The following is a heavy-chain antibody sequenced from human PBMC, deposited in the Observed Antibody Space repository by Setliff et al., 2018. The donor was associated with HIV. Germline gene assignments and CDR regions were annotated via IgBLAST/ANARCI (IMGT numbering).Heavy chain of an antibody. CDR1: GFRFSDYT. CDR2: ISGSGDTI. J-gene: IGHJ5*02. D-gene: IGHD2-21*01. Sequence: PGGSLRLSCAPSGFRFSDYTMTWVRQAPGKGLECVSGISGSGDTIYYADSVKGRFTISRDNSKNTLYLQMNSLRADDTAIYYCAKSLGLLKEGFDPWGRGTLVTVSS. CDR3: AKSLGLLKEGFDP. V-gene: IGHV3-23*01.